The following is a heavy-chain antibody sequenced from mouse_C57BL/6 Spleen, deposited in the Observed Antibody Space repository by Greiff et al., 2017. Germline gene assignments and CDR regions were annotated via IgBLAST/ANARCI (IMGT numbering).Heavy chain of an antibody. Sequence: QVQLKESGAELVKPGASVKISCKASGYAFSSYWMNWVKQRPGKGLEWIGQIYPGDGDTNYNGKFKGKATLTADKSSSTAYMQLSSLTSEDSAVYFCAREETGTFAYWGQGTLVTVSA. CDR1: GYAFSSYW. CDR3: AREETGTFAY. CDR2: IYPGDGDT. V-gene: IGHV1-80*01. J-gene: IGHJ3*01. D-gene: IGHD4-1*01.